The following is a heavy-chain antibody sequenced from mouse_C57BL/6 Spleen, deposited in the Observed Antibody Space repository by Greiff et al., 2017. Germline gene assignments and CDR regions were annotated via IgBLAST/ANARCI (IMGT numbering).Heavy chain of an antibody. Sequence: EVHLVESGGDLVKPGGSLKLSCAASGFTFSSYGMSWVRQTPDKRLEWVGTISSGGSYTYYPDSVKGRFTISRDNAKNTLYLQMSGLKSEDTAMYYCAGQYEGFDYWGQGTTLTVSS. J-gene: IGHJ2*01. D-gene: IGHD2-10*02. CDR1: GFTFSSYG. V-gene: IGHV5-6*01. CDR2: ISSGGSYT. CDR3: AGQYEGFDY.